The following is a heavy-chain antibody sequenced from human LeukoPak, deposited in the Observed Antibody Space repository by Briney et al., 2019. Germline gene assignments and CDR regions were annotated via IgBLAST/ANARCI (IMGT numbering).Heavy chain of an antibody. J-gene: IGHJ4*02. V-gene: IGHV4-59*08. CDR3: AGHHPRNTVDF. CDR2: IYYSGST. CDR1: GGSISSYY. D-gene: IGHD2/OR15-2a*01. Sequence: PSETLSLTCTVSGGSISSYYWSWIRQPPGKGLEWIGYIYYSGSTNYNPSLKSRVTISLDTSKNQFSLKLSSGTAADTAVYYCAGHHPRNTVDFWGQGTLVTVSS.